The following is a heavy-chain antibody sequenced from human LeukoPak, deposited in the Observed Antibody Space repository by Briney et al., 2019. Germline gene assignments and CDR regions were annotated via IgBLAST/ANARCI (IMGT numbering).Heavy chain of an antibody. J-gene: IGHJ4*02. V-gene: IGHV1-69*01. Sequence: ASVKVSCKASGGTFSSYAISWVRQAPGQGLEWMGGIIPISGTANYAQKFQGRVTITADESTSTAYMELSSLRSEDTAVYYCASTWIQLWFLFDYWGQGTLVTVSS. CDR1: GGTFSSYA. CDR3: ASTWIQLWFLFDY. D-gene: IGHD5-18*01. CDR2: IIPISGTA.